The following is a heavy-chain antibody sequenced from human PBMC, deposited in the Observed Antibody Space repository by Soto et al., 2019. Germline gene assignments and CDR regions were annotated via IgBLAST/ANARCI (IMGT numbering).Heavy chain of an antibody. J-gene: IGHJ4*02. V-gene: IGHV4-59*08. D-gene: IGHD3-9*01. CDR2: INHRGTT. Sequence: PSETLSLTCTVSGGSITTYYWSWIRQPPGKGLEWIAYINHRGTTSYNPSLKSRVTMSVDTSKNQFSLKLSSVTAADTAVYYCARHRVIITPRTIVAVGSFDYWGQGTLVTVSS. CDR1: GGSITTYY. CDR3: ARHRVIITPRTIVAVGSFDY.